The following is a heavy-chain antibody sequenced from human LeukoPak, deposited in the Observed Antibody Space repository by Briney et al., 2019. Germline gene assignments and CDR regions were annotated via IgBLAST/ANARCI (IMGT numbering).Heavy chain of an antibody. V-gene: IGHV3-30*02. CDR3: AKGGLYSGSYYTFFDY. CDR1: GFTFSSYG. J-gene: IGHJ4*02. CDR2: IRYDGSNK. Sequence: GGSLRLSCAASGFTFSSYGMHWVRQAPGKGLEWVAFIRYDGSNKYYADSVKGRFTISRDNSKNTLYLQMNSLRAEDTAVYYCAKGGLYSGSYYTFFDYWGQGTLVTVSS. D-gene: IGHD1-26*01.